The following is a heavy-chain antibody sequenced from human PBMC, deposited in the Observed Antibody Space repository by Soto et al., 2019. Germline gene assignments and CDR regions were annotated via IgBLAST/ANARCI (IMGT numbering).Heavy chain of an antibody. J-gene: IGHJ5*02. CDR2: IYWDDDK. CDR3: AHRLDGQQLVTNWFDP. V-gene: IGHV2-5*02. Sequence: SGPTLVKPTQTLTLTCTFSGFSLSTSGVGVGWIRQPPGKALEWLALIYWDDDKRYSPSLKSRLTITKDTSKNQVVLTMTNMDPVDTATYYCAHRLDGQQLVTNWFDPWGQGTLVTVSS. CDR1: GFSLSTSGVG. D-gene: IGHD6-13*01.